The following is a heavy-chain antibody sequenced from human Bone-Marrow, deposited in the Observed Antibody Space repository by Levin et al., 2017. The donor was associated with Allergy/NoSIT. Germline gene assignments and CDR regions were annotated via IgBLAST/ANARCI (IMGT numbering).Heavy chain of an antibody. V-gene: IGHV3-11*05. CDR1: GFTFSDYY. J-gene: IGHJ3*02. D-gene: IGHD4-23*01. CDR2: ISSSSSYT. CDR3: ARDAVVTRTFDI. Sequence: GGSLRLSCAASGFTFSDYYMSWIRQAPGKGLEWVSYISSSSSYTNYADSVKGRFTISRDNAKNSLYLQMNSLRAEDTAVYYCARDAVVTRTFDIWGQGTMVTVSS.